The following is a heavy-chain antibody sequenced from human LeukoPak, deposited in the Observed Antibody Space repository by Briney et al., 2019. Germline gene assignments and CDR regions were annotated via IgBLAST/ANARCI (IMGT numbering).Heavy chain of an antibody. V-gene: IGHV4-4*02. CDR2: INHSGST. CDR1: GGSISSSNW. J-gene: IGHJ4*02. CDR3: ARRPTGIDY. D-gene: IGHD4-17*01. Sequence: SETLSLTCAVSGGSISSSNWWSWVRQPPGKGLEWIGEINHSGSTNYNPSLKSRVTISLDTSNNQFSLKLSSVTAADTAVYYCARRPTGIDYWGQGTLVTVSS.